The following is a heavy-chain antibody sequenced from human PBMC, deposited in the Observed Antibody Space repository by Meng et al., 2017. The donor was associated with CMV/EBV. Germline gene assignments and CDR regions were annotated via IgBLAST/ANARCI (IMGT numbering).Heavy chain of an antibody. V-gene: IGHV5-51*01. CDR3: ARRGGTAIRSYYYYCGMDV. CDR1: GYSFTSYW. D-gene: IGHD5-18*01. CDR2: IYPGDSDT. Sequence: GESLKISCKGSGYSFTSYWIGWVRQMPGKGLEWMGIIYPGDSDTRYSPSFQGQVTISADKSISTAYLQWSSLKASDTAMYYCARRGGTAIRSYYYYCGMDVWGQGTTVTVSS. J-gene: IGHJ6*02.